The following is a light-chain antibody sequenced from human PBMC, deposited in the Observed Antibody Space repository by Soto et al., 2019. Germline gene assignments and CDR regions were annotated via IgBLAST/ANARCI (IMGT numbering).Light chain of an antibody. V-gene: IGKV3-15*01. J-gene: IGKJ1*01. CDR2: GAS. Sequence: EIMLTQSKATLSVCQGERASLSCRASQSVSSNLAWYQQKPGQAPRLLIHGASTRATGIPARFSGSGSGTEFTLTISSLQSEDFAVYYCQQYNIRPPLFGQGTMVDVK. CDR1: QSVSSN. CDR3: QQYNIRPPL.